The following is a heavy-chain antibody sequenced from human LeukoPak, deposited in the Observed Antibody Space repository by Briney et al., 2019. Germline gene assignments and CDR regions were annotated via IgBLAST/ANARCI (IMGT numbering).Heavy chain of an antibody. CDR1: GGSYTGYY. J-gene: IGHJ4*02. Sequence: SETLSLTCAVYGGSYTGYYWSWIRQPPGKGLEWIGEINHSGSTNYNPSLKSRVTLSVDTSKNQFSLKLSSVTAADTAVYYCERQVYMITFGGVIGLSPDYWGQGTLVTVSS. D-gene: IGHD3-16*02. V-gene: IGHV4-34*01. CDR2: INHSGST. CDR3: ERQVYMITFGGVIGLSPDY.